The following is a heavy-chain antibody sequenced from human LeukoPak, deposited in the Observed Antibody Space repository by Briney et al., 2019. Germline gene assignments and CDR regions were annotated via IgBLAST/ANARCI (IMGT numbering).Heavy chain of an antibody. V-gene: IGHV4-34*01. Sequence: SETLSLTCAVYGGSFSGYYWSWIRQPPGKGLEWIGEINHSGSTNYNPSLKSRVTISVDTSKNQFSLKLSSVTAADTAVYYCARGGRYSSGWYYYWGQGTLVTVSS. CDR3: ARGGRYSSGWYYY. D-gene: IGHD6-19*01. J-gene: IGHJ4*02. CDR1: GGSFSGYY. CDR2: INHSGST.